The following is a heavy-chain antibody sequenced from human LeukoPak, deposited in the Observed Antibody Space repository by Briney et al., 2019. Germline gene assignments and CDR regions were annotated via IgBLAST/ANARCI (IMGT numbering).Heavy chain of an antibody. CDR3: ARGGGSDAFDI. Sequence: GGSLRLSCAASGFTFSNYWMHWVRQAPGKGLEWVSVIYSGGSTYYADSVKGRFTISRDNSKNTLYLQMNSLRAEDTAVYYCARGGGSDAFDIWGQGTMVTVSS. D-gene: IGHD3-16*01. V-gene: IGHV3-53*01. CDR2: IYSGGST. CDR1: GFTFSNYW. J-gene: IGHJ3*02.